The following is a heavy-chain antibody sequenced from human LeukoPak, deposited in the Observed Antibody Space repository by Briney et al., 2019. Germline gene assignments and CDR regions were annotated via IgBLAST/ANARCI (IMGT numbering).Heavy chain of an antibody. CDR3: ARDRGVWSGYFDY. V-gene: IGHV4-30-4*01. CDR2: IYYSGST. CDR1: GGSISSGDYY. D-gene: IGHD3-3*01. J-gene: IGHJ4*02. Sequence: PSQTLSLTCTVSGGSISSGDYYWSWIRQPPGKGLEWIGYIYYSGSTDYNPSLKSRVTISVDTSKNQFSLKLSSVTAADTAVYYCARDRGVWSGYFDYWGQGTLVTVSS.